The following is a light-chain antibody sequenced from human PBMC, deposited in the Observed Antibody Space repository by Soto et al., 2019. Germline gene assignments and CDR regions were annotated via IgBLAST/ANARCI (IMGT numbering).Light chain of an antibody. CDR2: DDS. CDR1: NIGSKS. Sequence: SYELTQPPSVSVAPGQTARVTCGGDNIGSKSVYWYQQKPGQAPVLVVYDDSDRPSGIPERFSGSDSGNTATLTISRVEAGDEADYYCQVWDLSSDHWVFGGGTQLTVL. V-gene: IGLV3-21*02. CDR3: QVWDLSSDHWV. J-gene: IGLJ3*02.